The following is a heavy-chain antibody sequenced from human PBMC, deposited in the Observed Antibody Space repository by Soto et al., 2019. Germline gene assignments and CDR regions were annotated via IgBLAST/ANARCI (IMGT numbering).Heavy chain of an antibody. CDR3: ARGVEWVGEGMGYGMDV. J-gene: IGHJ6*02. D-gene: IGHD3-10*01. Sequence: QVQLQESGPGLVKPSETLSLTCTVSGGSISSYYWSWIRQPPGTGLEWIGYIYYSGSTNYNPSLKSRVTISVDTYKNQFSLKLSSVTAADTAVYYCARGVEWVGEGMGYGMDVWGQGTTVTVSS. V-gene: IGHV4-59*01. CDR2: IYYSGST. CDR1: GGSISSYY.